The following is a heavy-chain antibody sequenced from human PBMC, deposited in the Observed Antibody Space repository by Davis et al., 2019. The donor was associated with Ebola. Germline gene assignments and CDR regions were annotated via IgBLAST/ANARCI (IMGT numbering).Heavy chain of an antibody. V-gene: IGHV3-9*01. Sequence: SLKISCAASGFTFDDYAMYWVRQARGKGVEWVSGIGWNSGSIYYADSVKGRFTISRDNAKNSLYLQMNSLRAEDTALYYCAKDTFGGIGRGYFDYWGQGTLVTVSS. J-gene: IGHJ4*02. D-gene: IGHD3-3*01. CDR2: IGWNSGSI. CDR3: AKDTFGGIGRGYFDY. CDR1: GFTFDDYA.